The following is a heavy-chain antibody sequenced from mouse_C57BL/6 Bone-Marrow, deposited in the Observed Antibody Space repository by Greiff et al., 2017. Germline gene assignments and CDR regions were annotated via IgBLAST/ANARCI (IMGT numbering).Heavy chain of an antibody. CDR2: IYPGSGST. D-gene: IGHD1-1*01. J-gene: IGHJ1*03. Sequence: QVQLQQPGAELVKPGASVKMSCKASGYTFTSYWITWVKQRPGQGLEWIGDIYPGSGSTNYNEKFKSKATLTVDTSSSTAYMQLSSLTSEDSAVXYGERDYGTHGYSEGWGTGPTVPVPS. CDR3: ERDYGTHGYSEG. V-gene: IGHV1-55*01. CDR1: GYTFTSYW.